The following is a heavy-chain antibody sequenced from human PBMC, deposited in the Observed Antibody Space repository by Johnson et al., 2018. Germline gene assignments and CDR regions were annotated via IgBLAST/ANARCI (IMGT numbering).Heavy chain of an antibody. CDR3: APRRGGNTVTTVGAFDI. CDR2: IWYDGSHD. CDR1: GFNFSSYG. J-gene: IGHJ3*02. V-gene: IGHV3-33*01. Sequence: QVQLVEYGGGVVRPGRSLRLSCEASGFNFSSYGMHWVRQTPAKGLEWVAVIWYDGSHDFYADSVKGRFTVSRDNVKNILYLQMHSLRAEDTAVYYWAPRRGGNTVTTVGAFDIWGQGTMVTVSS. D-gene: IGHD4-17*01.